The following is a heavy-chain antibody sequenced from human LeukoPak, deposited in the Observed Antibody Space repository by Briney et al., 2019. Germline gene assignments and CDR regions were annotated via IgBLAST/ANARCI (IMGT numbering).Heavy chain of an antibody. D-gene: IGHD3-3*02. CDR2: IYYRGST. Sequence: SETLSLTCTVSGGSISIGSYYWGWIRQPPGKGLEWIGTIYYRGSTYYNPSLKSRVTISVDTSKNQFSLRLNSMTAADTAVYHCARHPSRPHFGYFDYWGQGTLVTVSS. J-gene: IGHJ4*02. CDR1: GGSISIGSYY. V-gene: IGHV4-39*01. CDR3: ARHPSRPHFGYFDY.